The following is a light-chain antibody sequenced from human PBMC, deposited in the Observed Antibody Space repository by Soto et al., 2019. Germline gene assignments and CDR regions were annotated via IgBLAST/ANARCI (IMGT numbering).Light chain of an antibody. CDR1: QGISIY. Sequence: DIQMTQSPSSLSASVGDRVTITCRASQGISIYLAWYQQKPGKVPKLLIYDASTLQSGVPSRFSGSGSGTDFTPTISGLQPEDVATYYCQKYNGAPLTFDGGTKVEIK. CDR3: QKYNGAPLT. CDR2: DAS. J-gene: IGKJ4*01. V-gene: IGKV1-27*01.